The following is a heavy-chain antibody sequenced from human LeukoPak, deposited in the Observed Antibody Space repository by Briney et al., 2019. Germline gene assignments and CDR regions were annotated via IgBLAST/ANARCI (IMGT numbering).Heavy chain of an antibody. CDR1: SGSISSGSYY. CDR3: AREEANWGCLDY. V-gene: IGHV4-61*02. D-gene: IGHD7-27*01. CDR2: IYTSGST. J-gene: IGHJ4*02. Sequence: SETLSLTCTVSSGSISSGSYYWSRIRQPAGKGLEWIGRIYTSGSTNYNPSLKSRVTISVDTSKNQFSLKLSSVTAADTAVYYCAREEANWGCLDYWGQGTLVTVSS.